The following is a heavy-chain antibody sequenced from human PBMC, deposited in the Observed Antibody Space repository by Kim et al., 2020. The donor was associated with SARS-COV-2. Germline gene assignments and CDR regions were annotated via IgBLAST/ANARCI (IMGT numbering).Heavy chain of an antibody. D-gene: IGHD2-2*02. CDR3: ARLVVPAAIQTVGAFDI. J-gene: IGHJ3*02. CDR1: GGSISSYY. Sequence: SETLSLTCTVSGGSISSYYWSWIRQPAGKGLEWIGRIYTSGSTNYNPSLKSRVTMSVDTSKNQFSLKLSSVTAADPAVYYCARLVVPAAIQTVGAFDIWGQGTMVTVSS. V-gene: IGHV4-4*07. CDR2: IYTSGST.